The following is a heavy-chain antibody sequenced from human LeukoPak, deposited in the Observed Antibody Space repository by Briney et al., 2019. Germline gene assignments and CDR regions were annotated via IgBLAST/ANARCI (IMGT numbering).Heavy chain of an antibody. CDR2: IKQDGSEK. D-gene: IGHD6-13*01. Sequence: GGSLRLSCAASGFTFSSYWMSWVRQAPGKGLEWVANIKQDGSEKYYVDSVKGRFTISRDNAKNSLYLQMNSPRVEDTALYYCAKGYSSSWSPDAFDIWGQGTMVTVSS. V-gene: IGHV3-7*03. CDR1: GFTFSSYW. J-gene: IGHJ3*02. CDR3: AKGYSSSWSPDAFDI.